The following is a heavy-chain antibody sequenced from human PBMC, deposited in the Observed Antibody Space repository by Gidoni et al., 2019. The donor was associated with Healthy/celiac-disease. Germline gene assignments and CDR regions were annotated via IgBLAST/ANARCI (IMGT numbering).Heavy chain of an antibody. CDR1: GYTFTSYA. V-gene: IGHV1-3*01. CDR3: ARETRSDVYWRYGSGSYWVY. D-gene: IGHD3-10*01. CDR2: INAGNGNT. J-gene: IGHJ4*02. Sequence: QVQLVQSGAEVKKPGASVKVSCKASGYTFTSYAMHWVRQAPGQRLEWMGWINAGNGNTKYSQKFQGRVTITRDTSASTAYMELSSLRSEDTAVYYCARETRSDVYWRYGSGSYWVYWGQGTLVTVSS.